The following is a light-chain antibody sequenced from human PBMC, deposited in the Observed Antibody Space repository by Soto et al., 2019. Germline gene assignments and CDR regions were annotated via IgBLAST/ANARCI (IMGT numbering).Light chain of an antibody. V-gene: IGKV3-20*01. J-gene: IGKJ5*01. CDR3: QQYGSSIT. CDR1: QSVPRSY. Sequence: EIVLTQSPATLSLSPGERATLSFMASQSVPRSYLAWYQQKPGQAPRLLIYGTSSRATGTPDRFSGSGSGTDFTLTISRLEPEDFAVFYCQQYGSSITFGQGTRLEI. CDR2: GTS.